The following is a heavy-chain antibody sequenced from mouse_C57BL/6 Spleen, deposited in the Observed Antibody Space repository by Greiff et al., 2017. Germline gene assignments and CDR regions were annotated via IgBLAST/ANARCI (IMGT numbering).Heavy chain of an antibody. Sequence: QVQLKQSGAELVKPGASVKISCKASGYAFSSYWMNWVKQRPGQGLEWIGQIYPGDGDTNYNGKFKGKATLTADKSSSTAYMQLSSLTSEDSAVYVGEKSLSYDGSPYFDYWGQGTTLTVSS. CDR2: IYPGDGDT. D-gene: IGHD1-1*01. J-gene: IGHJ2*01. CDR1: GYAFSSYW. V-gene: IGHV1-80*01. CDR3: EKSLSYDGSPYFDY.